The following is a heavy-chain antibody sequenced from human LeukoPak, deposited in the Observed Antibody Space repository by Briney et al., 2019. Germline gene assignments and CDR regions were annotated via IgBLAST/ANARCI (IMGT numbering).Heavy chain of an antibody. CDR1: GFTFSSYA. J-gene: IGHJ4*02. CDR3: ARLIDSSGYYIFDY. D-gene: IGHD3-22*01. V-gene: IGHV3-23*01. Sequence: GGSLRLSCAASGFTFSSYAMSWVRQAPGKGLEWVSAISGSGGSTYYADSVKGRFTISRDNSKNTLYLQMNSLRAEDTAVYYCARLIDSSGYYIFDYWGQGTLVTVSS. CDR2: ISGSGGST.